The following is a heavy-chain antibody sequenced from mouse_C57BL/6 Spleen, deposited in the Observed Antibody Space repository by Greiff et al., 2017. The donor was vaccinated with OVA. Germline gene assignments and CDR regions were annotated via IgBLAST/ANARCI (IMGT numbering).Heavy chain of an antibody. D-gene: IGHD1-1*01. CDR3: AGGNGSSWFAY. V-gene: IGHV1-61*01. Sequence: QVQLQQPGAELVRPGSSVKLSCKASGYTFTGYWMDWVKQRPGQGLEWIGNIYPSDGETHYNQKFKDKATFTVDKSSSTAYMQLSSLTSEDSAVYYCAGGNGSSWFAYWGQGTLVTVSA. CDR1: GYTFTGYW. J-gene: IGHJ3*01. CDR2: IYPSDGET.